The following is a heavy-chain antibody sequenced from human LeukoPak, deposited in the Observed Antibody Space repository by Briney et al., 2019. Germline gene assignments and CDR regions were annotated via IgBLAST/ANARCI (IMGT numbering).Heavy chain of an antibody. CDR3: AKDRRQLWLLGDAFDI. CDR2: IWYDGSNK. Sequence: PGGSLRLSCAASGFTFSSYGMHWVRQAPGKGLEWVAVIWYDGSNKYYADSVKGRFTISRDNSKNTLYLQMNSLRAVDTAVYYCAKDRRQLWLLGDAFDIWGQGTMVTVSS. CDR1: GFTFSSYG. J-gene: IGHJ3*02. D-gene: IGHD5-18*01. V-gene: IGHV3-33*06.